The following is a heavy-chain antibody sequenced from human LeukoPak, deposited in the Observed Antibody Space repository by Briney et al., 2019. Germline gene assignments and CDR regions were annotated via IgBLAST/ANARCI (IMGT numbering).Heavy chain of an antibody. Sequence: SETLSLTCTVSGGSIRSRDYYWGWIRQPPVKGLEWIGNIYYLGRTYYNPSLKSRVTLSVDTSKNQFSLKLSSVTAADTAVYYCARRETGEHFDIWGQGTMVTVSS. CDR2: IYYLGRT. D-gene: IGHD3-16*01. J-gene: IGHJ3*02. CDR1: GGSIRSRDYY. V-gene: IGHV4-39*01. CDR3: ARRETGEHFDI.